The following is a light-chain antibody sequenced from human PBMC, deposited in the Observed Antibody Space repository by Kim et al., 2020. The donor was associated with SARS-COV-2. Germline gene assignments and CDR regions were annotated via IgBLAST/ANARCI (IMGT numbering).Light chain of an antibody. CDR3: QQYYSTPPS. J-gene: IGKJ2*03. V-gene: IGKV4-1*01. CDR1: QNVVYNSNNKNY. CDR2: WAS. Sequence: RATLNCKSSQNVVYNSNNKNYLAWYQQKPGQAPKLLIYWASIRESGVSDRFSGSGSETDFTLTISSLQAEDVAVYYCQQYYSTPPSFGQGTKLEIK.